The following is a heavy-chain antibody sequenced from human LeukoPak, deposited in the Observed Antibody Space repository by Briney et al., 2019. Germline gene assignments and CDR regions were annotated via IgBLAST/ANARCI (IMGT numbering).Heavy chain of an antibody. CDR2: INHSGST. CDR1: GGSFSGYY. CDR3: ARVNSPPKDSSGWPFDY. D-gene: IGHD6-19*01. Sequence: SETLSLTWAVYGGSFSGYYWSWIRQPPGKGLEWIGEINHSGSTNYNPSLKSRVTISVDTSKNQFSLKLSSVTAADTAVYYCARVNSPPKDSSGWPFDYWGQGTLVTVSS. J-gene: IGHJ4*02. V-gene: IGHV4-34*01.